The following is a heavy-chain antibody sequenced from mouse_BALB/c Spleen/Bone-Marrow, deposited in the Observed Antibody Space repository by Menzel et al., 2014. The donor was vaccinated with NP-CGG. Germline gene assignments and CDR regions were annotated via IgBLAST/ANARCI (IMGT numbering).Heavy chain of an antibody. CDR2: INPYNDGT. CDR1: GYTFTSYV. CDR3: ARGGYGNVYYAMDY. V-gene: IGHV1-14*01. D-gene: IGHD2-10*02. J-gene: IGHJ4*01. Sequence: VQLQQSGPELVKPGASVKMSCKASGYTFTSYVMHWGRQKPGQGLEGMGYINPYNDGTKYNEKFKGKATLTSDKSSSTAYMELSSLTSEDSAVYYCARGGYGNVYYAMDYWGQGTSVTVSS.